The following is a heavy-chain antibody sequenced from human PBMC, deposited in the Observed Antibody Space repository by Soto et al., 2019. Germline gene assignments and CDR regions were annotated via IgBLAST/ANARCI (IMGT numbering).Heavy chain of an antibody. J-gene: IGHJ4*02. CDR1: GYSFTSYW. V-gene: IGHV5-51*01. CDR2: IYPGDSDT. D-gene: IGHD1-26*01. Sequence: GESLKISCKGSGYSFTSYWIGWVRQMPGKGLEWMGIIYPGDSDTRYSPSFQGQVTISADKSISTAYLQWSSLKASDTAMYYCAGLAGTARLVGATCFDHWRQGTLVSVSS. CDR3: AGLAGTARLVGATCFDH.